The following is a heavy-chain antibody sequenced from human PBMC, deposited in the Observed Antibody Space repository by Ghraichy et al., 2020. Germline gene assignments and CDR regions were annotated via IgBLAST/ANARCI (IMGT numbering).Heavy chain of an antibody. CDR2: ISGSGGST. CDR3: AKDFGAFWNDVG. Sequence: GVLNISCAASGFTFSSYAMSWVRQAPGKGLEWVSAISGSGGSTYYADSVKGRFTISRDNSKNTLYLQMNSLRAEDTAVYYCAKDFGAFWNDVGWGQGTLVTVSS. D-gene: IGHD1-1*01. J-gene: IGHJ4*02. V-gene: IGHV3-23*01. CDR1: GFTFSSYA.